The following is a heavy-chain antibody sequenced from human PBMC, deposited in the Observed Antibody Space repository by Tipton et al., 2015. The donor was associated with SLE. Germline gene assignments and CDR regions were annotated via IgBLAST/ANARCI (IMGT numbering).Heavy chain of an antibody. Sequence: SLRLSCAASGFTFSSYAMHWVRQAPGKGLEWVAVISYDGSNKYYADSVKGRFTISRDNSKNTLYLQMSSLRAEDTAVYYCVKDSRGGYDLDYWGQGTLVTVSS. CDR2: ISYDGSNK. D-gene: IGHD5-12*01. CDR1: GFTFSSYA. CDR3: VKDSRGGYDLDY. J-gene: IGHJ4*02. V-gene: IGHV3-30*14.